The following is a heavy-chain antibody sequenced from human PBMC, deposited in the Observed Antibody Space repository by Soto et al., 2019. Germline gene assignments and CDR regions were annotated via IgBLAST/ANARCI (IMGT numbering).Heavy chain of an antibody. V-gene: IGHV3-23*01. D-gene: IGHD2-15*01. CDR2: ISQDGGST. Sequence: GGSLRLSCAASGFTFSDYWMSWVRQAPGKGLEWLSNISQDGGSTYYADSVKGRFTISRDNSKNTLYLQMNSLRAEDTAVYYCAKPTTFCSGGSCYYFDYWGQGTLVTVSS. CDR1: GFTFSDYW. J-gene: IGHJ4*02. CDR3: AKPTTFCSGGSCYYFDY.